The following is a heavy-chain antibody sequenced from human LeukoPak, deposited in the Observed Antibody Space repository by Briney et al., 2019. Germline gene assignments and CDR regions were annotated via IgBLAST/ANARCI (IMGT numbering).Heavy chain of an antibody. Sequence: SQTLSLTCTVSSGSISSGFYFWSWIRQHPGKGLEWVGYIHHSGTAFYNPSLESRVSISMDTSKNEFSLRLSAVTDADTAVYYCARYCSSTKCPFDYWGQGTLVTVPS. D-gene: IGHD2-2*01. CDR2: IHHSGTA. J-gene: IGHJ4*02. V-gene: IGHV4-31*03. CDR1: SGSISSGFYF. CDR3: ARYCSSTKCPFDY.